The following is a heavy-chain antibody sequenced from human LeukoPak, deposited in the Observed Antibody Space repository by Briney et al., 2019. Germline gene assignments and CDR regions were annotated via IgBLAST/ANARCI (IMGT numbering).Heavy chain of an antibody. J-gene: IGHJ4*02. CDR1: GFTFSSYA. V-gene: IGHV3-23*01. CDR3: AKTPYYDFWSGYCFDY. D-gene: IGHD3-3*01. Sequence: GGSLRLSCAASGFTFSSYAMSWVRQAPGKGLEWVSAISGSGGSTYYADSVKGRFTISRDNSKNTLHLQMNSLRAEDTAVYYCAKTPYYDFWSGYCFDYWGQGTLVTVSS. CDR2: ISGSGGST.